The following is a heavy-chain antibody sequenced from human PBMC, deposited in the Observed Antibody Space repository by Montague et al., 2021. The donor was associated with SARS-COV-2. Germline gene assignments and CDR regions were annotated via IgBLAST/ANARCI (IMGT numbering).Heavy chain of an antibody. Sequence: SETLSLTCTVSGGSISSYYWSWTWQPPGKGLEWIGYIYYSGSTNYNPSLKSRVTISVDTSKNQFSLKLSSVTAADTAVYYCARGFDYWGQGTLVTVSS. J-gene: IGHJ4*02. CDR1: GGSISSYY. V-gene: IGHV4-59*01. CDR3: ARGFDY. CDR2: IYYSGST.